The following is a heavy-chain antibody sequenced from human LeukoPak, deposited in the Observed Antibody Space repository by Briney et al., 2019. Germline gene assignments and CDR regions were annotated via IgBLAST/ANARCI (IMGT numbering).Heavy chain of an antibody. J-gene: IGHJ4*02. CDR3: ASDY. V-gene: IGHV3-23*01. CDR1: GFTFSNYA. CDR2: ISVSGADT. Sequence: PGGSLRLSCAASGFTFSNYAMTWVRQAPGKGLEWVSTISVSGADTFYADSVKGRFTISRDNSKNTLFLQMNSLTVDDTAVYHCASDYWGQGTLVTVSS.